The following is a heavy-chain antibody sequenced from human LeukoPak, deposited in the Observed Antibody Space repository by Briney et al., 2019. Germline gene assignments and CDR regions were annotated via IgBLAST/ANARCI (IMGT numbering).Heavy chain of an antibody. V-gene: IGHV3-23*01. J-gene: IGHJ3*02. Sequence: GRSLRLSCAASGFTFSSYAMSWVRQAPGKGLEWVSAISGSGGSTYYADSVKRRFTISRDNSKNTLYLQMNSLRAEDTAVYYCAKGQWLRPKHDAFDIWGQGTMVTVSS. CDR3: AKGQWLRPKHDAFDI. D-gene: IGHD6-19*01. CDR1: GFTFSSYA. CDR2: ISGSGGST.